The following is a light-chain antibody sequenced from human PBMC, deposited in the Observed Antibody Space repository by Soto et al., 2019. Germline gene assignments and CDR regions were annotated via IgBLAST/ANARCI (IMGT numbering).Light chain of an antibody. V-gene: IGKV3-11*01. J-gene: IGKJ2*01. CDR2: GAS. Sequence: EIVLTQSPATLSLSPGERATLSCRASQSVSSYLAWYQQKPGQAPRLLIYGASNRATGIPARFSGSGSGTDFTRTISSLEPEDFAVYYCQQRSNWYTFGQGTKLQIK. CDR3: QQRSNWYT. CDR1: QSVSSY.